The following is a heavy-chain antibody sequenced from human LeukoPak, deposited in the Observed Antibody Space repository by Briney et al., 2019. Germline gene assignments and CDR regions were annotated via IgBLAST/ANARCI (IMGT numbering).Heavy chain of an antibody. CDR1: GFTFNNYA. CDR2: ISGRGGTT. J-gene: IGHJ4*02. Sequence: PGGSLRLSCAASGFTFNNYAMTWVRQSPRKGLEWVASISGRGGTTDCADSVKGRFTISRDNSQNTLYLQMNSLRAEDTAVYYCAKEENDYYDSSGYYPIDSWGQGTLVTVSS. CDR3: AKEENDYYDSSGYYPIDS. V-gene: IGHV3-23*01. D-gene: IGHD3-22*01.